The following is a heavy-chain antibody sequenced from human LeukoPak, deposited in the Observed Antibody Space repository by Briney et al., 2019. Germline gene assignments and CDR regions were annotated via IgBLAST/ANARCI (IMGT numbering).Heavy chain of an antibody. Sequence: GGSLRLSCAASGFTFSSYGMHWVRQAPGKGLEWVAVIWYDGSNKYYADSVKGRFTISRDNSKNTLYLLMNSLRAEDTAVYYCAKDAAYYYDGDVFDIWGQGTMVTVSS. J-gene: IGHJ3*02. CDR2: IWYDGSNK. V-gene: IGHV3-33*06. CDR1: GFTFSSYG. CDR3: AKDAAYYYDGDVFDI. D-gene: IGHD3-22*01.